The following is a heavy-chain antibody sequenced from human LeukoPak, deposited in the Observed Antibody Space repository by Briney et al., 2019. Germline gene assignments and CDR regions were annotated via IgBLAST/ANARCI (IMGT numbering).Heavy chain of an antibody. CDR1: GFTVSSNY. CDR2: ISDSGGST. CDR3: AKDLHSSSWCNYFQH. J-gene: IGHJ1*01. Sequence: PGGSLRLSCAASGFTVSSNYMSWVRQAPGKGLEWVSAISDSGGSTYYADSVTGRFTISRDNSKNTLYLQMNSLRAEDTAVYYCAKDLHSSSWCNYFQHWGQGTLVTVSS. V-gene: IGHV3-23*01. D-gene: IGHD6-13*01.